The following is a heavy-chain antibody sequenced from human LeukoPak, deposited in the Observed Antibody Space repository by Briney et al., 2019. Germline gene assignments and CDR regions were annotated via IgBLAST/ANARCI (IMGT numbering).Heavy chain of an antibody. V-gene: IGHV4-39*07. CDR3: AGDGIRYFDWLRGPTHQFDY. Sequence: PSETLSLTCTVSGGSISSSSYYWGWIRQPPGKGLEWSGSIYYSGSTYYNPSLKSRVTISVDTSKNQFSLKLSSVTAADTAVYFRAGDGIRYFDWLRGPTHQFDYWGQGTLVTVSS. D-gene: IGHD3-9*01. J-gene: IGHJ4*02. CDR1: GGSISSSSYY. CDR2: IYYSGST.